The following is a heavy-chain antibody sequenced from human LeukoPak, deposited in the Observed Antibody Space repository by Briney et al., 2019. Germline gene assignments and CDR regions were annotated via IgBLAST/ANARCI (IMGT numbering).Heavy chain of an antibody. Sequence: SETLSLTCSVSGGSISSNNYYWGWIRQPPGKGLEWIGNIYTTGSTYYSPSLKSRVTISLDTSKNHFSLTLTSVTAADTAVYYCAKGNPFYDYWGQGTLVTVSS. CDR3: AKGNPFYDY. J-gene: IGHJ4*02. CDR2: IYTTGST. V-gene: IGHV4-39*07. CDR1: GGSISSNNYY. D-gene: IGHD5/OR15-5a*01.